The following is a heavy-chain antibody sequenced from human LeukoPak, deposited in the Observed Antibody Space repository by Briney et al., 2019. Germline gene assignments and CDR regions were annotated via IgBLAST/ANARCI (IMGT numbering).Heavy chain of an antibody. CDR3: TRAKRVIFDY. CDR2: INPNSGAT. V-gene: IGHV1-2*02. D-gene: IGHD1-1*01. Sequence: GASVTVSFTASGYTFTVYYMHWVRQAPGQGLEWMGWINPNSGATLYAQKFQGRVTMTRDTSINTAYMELSSLRSDDTAVYYCTRAKRVIFDYWGQGTLVTVSS. CDR1: GYTFTVYY. J-gene: IGHJ4*02.